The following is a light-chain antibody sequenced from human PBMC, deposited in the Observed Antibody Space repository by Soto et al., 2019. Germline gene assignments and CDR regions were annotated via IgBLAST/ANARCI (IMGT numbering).Light chain of an antibody. Sequence: QSALTQPASVSGSPGQSITISCTGTSSDVGAYRFVSWYQQHPGKSPKLMIYDVSNRPPGVSNRLSGSKSGNTASLTISGLQAEDEADYYCSSYTTSSTRVFGTGTKLTGL. V-gene: IGLV2-14*03. CDR2: DVS. CDR1: SSDVGAYRF. J-gene: IGLJ1*01. CDR3: SSYTTSSTRV.